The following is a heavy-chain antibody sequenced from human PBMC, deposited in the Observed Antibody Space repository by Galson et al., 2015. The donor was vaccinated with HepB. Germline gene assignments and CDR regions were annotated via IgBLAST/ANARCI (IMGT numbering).Heavy chain of an antibody. D-gene: IGHD3-16*02. CDR2: IYYTGTT. V-gene: IGHV4-31*03. Sequence: TLSLTCTVPGDSVSRGRYYWTWIRQHPGKGLEWIGYIYYTGTTNYNTSLKSRVTILVDTSQNHVSLRLSSVTAADTAVYYCARVAFRKAFGGVVEYYSYYYMDVWGKGTTVTVSS. J-gene: IGHJ6*03. CDR1: GDSVSRGRYY. CDR3: ARVAFRKAFGGVVEYYSYYYMDV.